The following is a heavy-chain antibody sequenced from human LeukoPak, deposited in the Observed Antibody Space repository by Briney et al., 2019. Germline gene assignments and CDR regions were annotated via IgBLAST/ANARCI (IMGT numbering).Heavy chain of an antibody. CDR2: IFNSDTT. CDR1: GFTFSSYA. D-gene: IGHD6-19*01. J-gene: IGHJ4*02. V-gene: IGHV3-53*01. Sequence: GGSLRLSCAASGFTFSSYAMHWVRQTPGKRLEWVSVIFNSDTTQYADSVKGRFTISRDNSKNKLYLQMNSLRADDTAMYYCARSEQWLAWNYWGQGTLVTVSS. CDR3: ARSEQWLAWNY.